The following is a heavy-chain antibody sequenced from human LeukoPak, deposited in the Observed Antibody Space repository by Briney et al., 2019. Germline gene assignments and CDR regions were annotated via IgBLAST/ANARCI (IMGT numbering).Heavy chain of an antibody. CDR3: AAWQTIIFDY. CDR2: ISYSGST. V-gene: IGHV4-61*01. CDR1: GGSVTSSNYH. Sequence: SETLSLTCTVSGGSVTSSNYHWTWIRQPPGKGLEWIGYISYSGSTDYNPSLRGRVTMSLDRPRNQFSLKLYSVSAADTAVYYCAAWQTIIFDYWGQGSLVTVSS. D-gene: IGHD5-24*01. J-gene: IGHJ4*02.